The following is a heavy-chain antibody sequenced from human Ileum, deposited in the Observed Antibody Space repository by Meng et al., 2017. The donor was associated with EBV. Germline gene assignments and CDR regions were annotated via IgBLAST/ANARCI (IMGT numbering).Heavy chain of an antibody. CDR3: ARERGGGDRGIQ. CDR2: MSYTGST. D-gene: IGHD2-21*02. Sequence: QLQLQGPGPSLVKLLGTPSPPCSVPNGSVSSYGYYWTWIRQPPGKGLEWIGYMSYTGSTNYKSTLKSRVTISVDKSKNQFSLKLSSVTAADTAVYYCARERGGGDRGIQWGQGTLVTVSS. CDR1: NGSVSSYGYY. V-gene: IGHV4-61*08. J-gene: IGHJ4*02.